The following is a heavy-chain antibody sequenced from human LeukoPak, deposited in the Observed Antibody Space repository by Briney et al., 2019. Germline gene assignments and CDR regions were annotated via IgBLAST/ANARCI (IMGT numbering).Heavy chain of an antibody. CDR1: GFTFSSYS. V-gene: IGHV3-48*04. Sequence: GGSLRLSCAASGFTFSSYSMNWVRQAPGKGLEWVSYISSSSSTIYYADSVKGRFTISRDNAKNSLYLQMNSLRAEDTAVYYCATRFGEWNYYGTDVWGQGTTVTVSS. CDR3: ATRFGEWNYYGTDV. CDR2: ISSSSSTI. D-gene: IGHD3-10*02. J-gene: IGHJ6*02.